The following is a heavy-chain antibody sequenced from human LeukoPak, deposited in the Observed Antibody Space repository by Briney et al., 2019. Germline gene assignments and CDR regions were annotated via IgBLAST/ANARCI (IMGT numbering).Heavy chain of an antibody. CDR2: IIPIFGTT. D-gene: IGHD6-13*01. Sequence: SVKVSCKASGGTFSSYGTSWVRQAPGQGLEWMGGIIPIFGTTNYAQDFQGRVTITADESTSTAYMEPSSLRSEDTAVYYCARDGDTSSWYVDSWGQGTLVTVSS. V-gene: IGHV1-69*13. CDR3: ARDGDTSSWYVDS. CDR1: GGTFSSYG. J-gene: IGHJ4*02.